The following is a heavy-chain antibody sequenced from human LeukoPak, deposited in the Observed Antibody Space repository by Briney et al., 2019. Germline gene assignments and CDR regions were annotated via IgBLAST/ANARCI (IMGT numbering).Heavy chain of an antibody. CDR2: INPSGGST. J-gene: IGHJ4*02. CDR3: ARGRYYCGSGSYYNGRLDY. Sequence: ASVKVSCKASGYTFTSYYMHWVRQAPGQGLEWMGVINPSGGSTSYAQNFQGRVTLTSDTSTSTVYMDLSSLRSEDTAVYYCARGRYYCGSGSYYNGRLDYWGLGTLVTVSS. V-gene: IGHV1-46*01. D-gene: IGHD3-10*01. CDR1: GYTFTSYY.